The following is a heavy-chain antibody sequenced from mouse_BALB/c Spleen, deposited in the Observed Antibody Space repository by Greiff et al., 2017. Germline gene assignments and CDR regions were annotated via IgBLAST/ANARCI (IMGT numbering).Heavy chain of an antibody. CDR3: ARDLVDAMDY. V-gene: IGHV3-6*02. CDR2: ISYDGSN. Sequence: ESGPGLVKPSQSLSLTCSVTGYSITSGYYWNWIRQFPGNKLEWMGYISYDGSNNYNPSLKNRISITRDTSKNQFFLKLNSVTTEDTATYYCARDLVDAMDYWGQGTSVTVSS. D-gene: IGHD1-3*01. CDR1: GYSITSGYY. J-gene: IGHJ4*01.